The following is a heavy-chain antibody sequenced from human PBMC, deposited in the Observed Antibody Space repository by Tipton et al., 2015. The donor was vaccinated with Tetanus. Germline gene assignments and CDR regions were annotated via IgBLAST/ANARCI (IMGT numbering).Heavy chain of an antibody. D-gene: IGHD3-10*01. Sequence: TLSLTCAVTGGSISGPNWWSWVRQIPGKGLEWIGEVVVGDSNYNPSLKSRVTISVDTSKNQFSLRLSSVTAADTAVYFCARHPPPYYYGSGSYLDYWGQGTPVTVSS. V-gene: IGHV4-4*01. CDR3: ARHPPPYYYGSGSYLDY. J-gene: IGHJ4*02. CDR1: GGSISGPNW. CDR2: VVVGDS.